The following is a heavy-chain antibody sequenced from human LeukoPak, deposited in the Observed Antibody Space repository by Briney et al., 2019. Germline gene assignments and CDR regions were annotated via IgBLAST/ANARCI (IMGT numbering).Heavy chain of an antibody. J-gene: IGHJ4*02. D-gene: IGHD2-15*01. CDR1: GYTFTSYV. Sequence: ASVKVSCKASGYTFTSYVISWVRQAPGQGLEWMGWISAYNGNTNYAQKLQGRVTMTTDTSTSTAYMGLRSLRSDDTAVYYCARDQADIVVVVAATGGGKYFDYWGQGTLVTVSS. V-gene: IGHV1-18*01. CDR3: ARDQADIVVVVAATGGGKYFDY. CDR2: ISAYNGNT.